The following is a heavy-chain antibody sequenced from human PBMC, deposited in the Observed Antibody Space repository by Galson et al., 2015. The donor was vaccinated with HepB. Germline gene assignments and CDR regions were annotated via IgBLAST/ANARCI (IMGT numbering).Heavy chain of an antibody. CDR3: TRGERGFFGYCRRTSCQNYFDY. CDR1: GGSISGYY. V-gene: IGHV4-59*01. Sequence: ETLSLTCTVSGGSISGYYWSWIRQPPGKGLEWLGYIFYSGSTSYNPSLKSRVTMSVDTSKNQLSLKLSSVTAADTAVYYCTRGERGFFGYCRRTSCQNYFDYWGQGALVTVSS. J-gene: IGHJ4*02. CDR2: IFYSGST. D-gene: IGHD2-2*01.